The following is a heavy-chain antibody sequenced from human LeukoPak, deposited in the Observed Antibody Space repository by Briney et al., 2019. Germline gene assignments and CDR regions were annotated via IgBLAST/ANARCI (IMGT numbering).Heavy chain of an antibody. D-gene: IGHD5-18*01. J-gene: IGHJ4*02. Sequence: PGGSLRLSCAASGFTFSGAWMHWVRQDPGKGLVWVSLIKSDGSAIYADSVKGRFTMSRDNAKSTVYLQMNSLRAEDTAVYYCAREGLGYSYGLWGQGTLVAVSS. V-gene: IGHV3-74*01. CDR3: AREGLGYSYGL. CDR2: IKSDGSA. CDR1: GFTFSGAW.